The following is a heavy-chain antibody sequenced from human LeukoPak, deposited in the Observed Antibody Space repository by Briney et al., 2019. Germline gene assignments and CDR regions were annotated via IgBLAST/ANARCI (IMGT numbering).Heavy chain of an antibody. CDR2: IRYDGSNK. Sequence: GGSLRLSCAASGFTFSSYGMHWVRQAPGKGLEWVAFIRYDGSNKYYADSVKGRFTISRDNSKNTLYLQMNSLRAEDTAVYYCAKGYTAMAIGVDYWGQGALVTVSS. J-gene: IGHJ4*02. V-gene: IGHV3-30*02. CDR1: GFTFSSYG. CDR3: AKGYTAMAIGVDY. D-gene: IGHD5-18*01.